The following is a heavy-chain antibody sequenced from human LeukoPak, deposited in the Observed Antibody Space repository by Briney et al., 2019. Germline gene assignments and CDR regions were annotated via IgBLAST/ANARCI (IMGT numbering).Heavy chain of an antibody. CDR2: IYYSGST. J-gene: IGHJ4*02. D-gene: IGHD5-12*01. CDR3: ARESTSLANYFDY. V-gene: IGHV4-34*01. CDR1: GGSFSGYY. Sequence: SETLSLTCAVYGGSFSGYYWSWIRQPPGKGLEWIGYIYYSGSTYYNPSLKSRVTISVDTSKNQFSLKLSSVTAADTAVYYCARESTSLANYFDYWGQGTLVTVSS.